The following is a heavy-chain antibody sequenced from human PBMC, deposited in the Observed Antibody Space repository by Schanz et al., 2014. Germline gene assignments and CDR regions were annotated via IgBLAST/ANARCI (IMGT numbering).Heavy chain of an antibody. CDR1: GLIFSNYV. CDR2: VSRSTPDI. D-gene: IGHD2-21*02. Sequence: EVQLLESGGGLVQPGGSLKLSCAASGLIFSNYVMNWVRQAPGKGLEWVSYVSRSTPDIYYADSVKGRFTMSRDNAKNSVFLQMNSLRAEDTAVYFCAKDLGVDCGDGCFNWYFDLWGRGTLVTVSS. V-gene: IGHV3-48*01. CDR3: AKDLGVDCGDGCFNWYFDL. J-gene: IGHJ2*01.